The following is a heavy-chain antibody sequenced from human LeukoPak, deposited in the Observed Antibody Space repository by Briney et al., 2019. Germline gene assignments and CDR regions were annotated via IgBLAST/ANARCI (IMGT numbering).Heavy chain of an antibody. V-gene: IGHV4-39*01. J-gene: IGHJ4*02. CDR2: IYYSGST. D-gene: IGHD3-10*01. Sequence: PSETLSLTCTVSGGSMSSSSFYWGWIRQPPGKGLEWIGSIYYSGSTYYNPSLKSRVTISVDTSKNQFSLKLNSVTAADTAVYYCARHEGKGSGSYYSNFDYWGQGTLVTVSS. CDR3: ARHEGKGSGSYYSNFDY. CDR1: GGSMSSSSFY.